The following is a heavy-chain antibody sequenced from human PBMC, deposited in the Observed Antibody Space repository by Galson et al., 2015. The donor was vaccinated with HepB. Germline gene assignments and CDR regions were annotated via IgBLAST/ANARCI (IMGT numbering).Heavy chain of an antibody. D-gene: IGHD1-26*01. J-gene: IGHJ4*02. CDR3: ARGSVGSTYHY. Sequence: SETLSLTCTVSGDSVRSDNYYWSWIRQPPGKGLEWIGYIYYSGTTNYNPSLKSRLTMSVDTSKNQFSLRLSSVTAADTAVYYCARGSVGSTYHYWGQGTLVTVSS. CDR1: GDSVRSDNYY. CDR2: IYYSGTT. V-gene: IGHV4-61*01.